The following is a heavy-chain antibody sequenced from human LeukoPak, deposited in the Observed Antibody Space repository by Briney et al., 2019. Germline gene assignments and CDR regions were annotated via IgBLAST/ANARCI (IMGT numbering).Heavy chain of an antibody. Sequence: GGSLRLSCAASGFTFSSYAMSWVRQAPGKGLEWVSAISGSGGSTYYADSVKGRFTISRDNSKNTLYLQMNSLRAEDTAVYYCAKRRGGAVAGTSFVYWGQGTLVTVSS. CDR3: AKRRGGAVAGTSFVY. J-gene: IGHJ4*02. V-gene: IGHV3-23*01. CDR1: GFTFSSYA. CDR2: ISGSGGST. D-gene: IGHD6-19*01.